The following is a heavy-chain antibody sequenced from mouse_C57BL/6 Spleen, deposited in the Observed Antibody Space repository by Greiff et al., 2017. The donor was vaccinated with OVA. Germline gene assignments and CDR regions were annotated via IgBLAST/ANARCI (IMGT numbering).Heavy chain of an antibody. D-gene: IGHD1-1*01. CDR3: AGRPSVVGTDYAMYY. CDR2: IDPSDSYT. V-gene: IGHV1-69*01. J-gene: IGHJ4*01. CDR1: GYTFTSYW. Sequence: QVQLKQPGAELVMPGASVKLSCKASGYTFTSYWMQWVKQRPGQGLEWIGEIDPSDSYTNYNQKFKGKSTLTVDKSSSTAYMQLSSLTSEDSAVYDCAGRPSVVGTDYAMYYWGKGTSVTVAS.